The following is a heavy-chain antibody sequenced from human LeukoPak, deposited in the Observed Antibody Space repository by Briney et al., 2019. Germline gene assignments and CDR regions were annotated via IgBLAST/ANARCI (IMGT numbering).Heavy chain of an antibody. CDR1: GGSISSSNW. V-gene: IGHV4-4*02. CDR2: IYHSGST. D-gene: IGHD6-13*01. Sequence: SHTLSLTCAVSGGSISSSNWWSWVRPPPGKGLEWIGEIYHSGSTNYNPSLKSRGTISVDKSKNQFALKLSSVTAADTAVYYCARIPRSSWDNGGQGTLVTVS. J-gene: IGHJ4*02. CDR3: ARIPRSSWDN.